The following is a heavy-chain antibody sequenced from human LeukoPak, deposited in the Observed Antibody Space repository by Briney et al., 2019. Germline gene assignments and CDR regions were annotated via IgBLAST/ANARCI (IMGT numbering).Heavy chain of an antibody. CDR1: GGTFSSYA. V-gene: IGHV1-69*01. Sequence: GSSVKVSCKASGGTFSSYAISWVRQAPGQGLEWMGGIIPIFGTANYAQKFQGRVTITADESTSTAYMELSSLRSEDTAVYYCARDEVVGATPSAFDIWGQGTMVTVSS. D-gene: IGHD1-26*01. J-gene: IGHJ3*02. CDR3: ARDEVVGATPSAFDI. CDR2: IIPIFGTA.